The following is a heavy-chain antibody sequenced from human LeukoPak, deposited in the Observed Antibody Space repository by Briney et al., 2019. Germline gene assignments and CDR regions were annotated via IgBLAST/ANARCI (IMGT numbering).Heavy chain of an antibody. J-gene: IGHJ4*02. Sequence: QSGGSLRLSCAASGFTVSSNYMRWVRPAPGKGLEWVSVIYSGGSTYYPIYVKGRLTISRDDSTNELYVHRSSLRAEERDVLYCAARLGDLAVPLDYWGKDTRVRV. CDR3: AARLGDLAVPLDY. V-gene: IGHV3-53*01. CDR2: IYSGGST. CDR1: GFTVSSNY. D-gene: IGHD3-10*01.